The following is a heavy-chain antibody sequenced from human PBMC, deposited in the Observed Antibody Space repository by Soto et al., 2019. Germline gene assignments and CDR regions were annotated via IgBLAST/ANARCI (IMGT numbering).Heavy chain of an antibody. CDR2: ISYDGSHK. CDR3: AKDGAPRYCGRSSCPPGGAS. V-gene: IGHV3-30*18. D-gene: IGHD2-15*01. CDR1: GFTFSNYG. Sequence: QVQLVESGGGVVQPGRSLRLSCAGSGFTFSNYGLHWVRQAPGKGLEWVAVISYDGSHKYYADSVKGRFTISRDNSNNMLYLQMDSLRAEDTAVYYCAKDGAPRYCGRSSCPPGGASWGQGTLVTVSS. J-gene: IGHJ4*02.